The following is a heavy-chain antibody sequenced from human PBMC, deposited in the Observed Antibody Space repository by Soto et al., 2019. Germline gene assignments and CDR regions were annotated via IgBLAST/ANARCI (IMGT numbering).Heavy chain of an antibody. CDR1: GCTFSSYA. D-gene: IGHD6-6*01. CDR2: IIPIFGTA. CDR3: ARSTSSSSQN. Sequence: ASVKVSCKASGCTFSSYAISWVRQAPGQGLEWMGGIIPIFGTANYAQKFQGRVTITADESTSTAYMELSSLRSEDTAVYYCARSTSSSSQNWGQGTLVTVSS. V-gene: IGHV1-69*13. J-gene: IGHJ4*02.